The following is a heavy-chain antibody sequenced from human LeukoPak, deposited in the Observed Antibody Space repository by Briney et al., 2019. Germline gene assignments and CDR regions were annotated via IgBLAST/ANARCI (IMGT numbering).Heavy chain of an antibody. J-gene: IGHJ3*02. CDR3: ARGVGYGVVVAATQLHAFDI. Sequence: SETLSLTCTVSGGSISSYYWSWIRQPPGKGLEWIGYIYYSGSTNYNPSLKSRVTISVDTSKNQFSLKLSSVTAADTAVYYCARGVGYGVVVAATQLHAFDIWGQGTMVTVSS. D-gene: IGHD2-15*01. V-gene: IGHV4-59*01. CDR2: IYYSGST. CDR1: GGSISSYY.